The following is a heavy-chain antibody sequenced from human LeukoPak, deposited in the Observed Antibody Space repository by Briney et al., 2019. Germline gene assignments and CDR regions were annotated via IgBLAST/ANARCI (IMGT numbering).Heavy chain of an antibody. J-gene: IGHJ4*02. CDR3: VRGSMVRGVITPNYY. V-gene: IGHV3-74*01. CDR2: INSDGSST. D-gene: IGHD3-10*01. CDR1: GFTFSSYW. Sequence: PGGSLRLSCAASGFTFSSYWMHWVRQASGKGLVWVSRINSDGSSTSYADSVKGRFTISRDNTKNTLYLQMNSLRAEDTAVYYCVRGSMVRGVITPNYYWGQGTLVTVSS.